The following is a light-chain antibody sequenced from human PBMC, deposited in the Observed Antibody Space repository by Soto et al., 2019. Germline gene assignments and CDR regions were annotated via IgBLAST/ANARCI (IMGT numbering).Light chain of an antibody. J-gene: IGLJ1*01. Sequence: QSALTQPASVSGSPGQSITISCTGTSSDDGGYNYVSWYQQHPGKAPKLMIYEVSNRPSGVSNRFSGSKSGNTASLTISWLQAEDEADYYCSSYTSSSTLVFGTGTKVTAL. V-gene: IGLV2-14*01. CDR2: EVS. CDR3: SSYTSSSTLV. CDR1: SSDDGGYNY.